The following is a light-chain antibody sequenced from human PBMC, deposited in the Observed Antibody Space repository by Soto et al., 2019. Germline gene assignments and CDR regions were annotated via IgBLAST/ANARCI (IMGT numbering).Light chain of an antibody. V-gene: IGKV1D-16*01. CDR2: GTS. Sequence: DIQMTQSPSSLSASVGDRVTITCRASQGIRNLLVWYPQKPEKAPKSLIYGTSNLESGVPSRFSGSGSGTDYTLTISSLQPEDFATYYCQQYDSYPITFGQGTRLEIK. CDR3: QQYDSYPIT. J-gene: IGKJ5*01. CDR1: QGIRNL.